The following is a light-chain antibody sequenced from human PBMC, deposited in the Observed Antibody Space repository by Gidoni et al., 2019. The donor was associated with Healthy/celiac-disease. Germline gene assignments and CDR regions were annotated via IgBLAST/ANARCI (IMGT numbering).Light chain of an antibody. J-gene: IGKJ4*01. V-gene: IGKV1-39*01. CDR3: QQSYSTPLT. Sequence: DIQMTQSPSSLYASVGDRVTITCRASQSISSYLNWYQQKPGKAPKLLIYAASSLQSGVPSRFSGSGSGTDVTLTISSLQPEDFATYYCQQSYSTPLTFGGGTKVEIK. CDR2: AAS. CDR1: QSISSY.